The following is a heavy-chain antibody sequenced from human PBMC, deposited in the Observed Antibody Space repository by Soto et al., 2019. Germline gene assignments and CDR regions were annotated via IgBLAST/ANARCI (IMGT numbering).Heavy chain of an antibody. CDR3: ARRRGYAFDI. CDR2: MNPNSGNT. CDR1: GYTFTSYD. V-gene: IGHV1-8*01. J-gene: IGHJ3*02. Sequence: QVQLVQSGAEVKKPGASVKVSCKASGYTFTSYDISWVRQATGQGLEWVGWMNPNSGNTGYAQKFQGRLTLSSHTSISTAYMELSSLRSEDTAVYYCARRRGYAFDIWGQGTMVTVSS.